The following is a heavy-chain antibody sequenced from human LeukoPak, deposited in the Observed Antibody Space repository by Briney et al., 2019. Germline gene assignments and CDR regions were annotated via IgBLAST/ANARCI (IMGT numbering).Heavy chain of an antibody. J-gene: IGHJ4*02. D-gene: IGHD1-26*01. CDR2: ISHDETNK. CDR3: ATDIVGAREDY. Sequence: PGGSLRLSCVASGFTFSSYVMHWVRQAPGKGLEWVAVISHDETNKHYADSVKGRFTISRDNSKNTLCLQMNSLRVEDTAVYYCATDIVGAREDYWGQGTLVTVSS. V-gene: IGHV3-30-3*01. CDR1: GFTFSSYV.